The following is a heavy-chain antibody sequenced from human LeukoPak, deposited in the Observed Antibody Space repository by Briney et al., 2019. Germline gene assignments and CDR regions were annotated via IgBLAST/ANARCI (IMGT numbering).Heavy chain of an antibody. CDR1: GYTFTGYY. V-gene: IGHV1-2*02. CDR3: ARGDNYYGSGSYRWFDP. Sequence: ASVKVSCKASGYTFTGYYMHWVRQAPGQGLEWMGWINPNSGGTNYAQKFQGRVTMTRDTSISTAYMELSRLRSDDTAVYYCARGDNYYGSGSYRWFDPWGQGTLVTVSS. D-gene: IGHD3-10*01. J-gene: IGHJ5*02. CDR2: INPNSGGT.